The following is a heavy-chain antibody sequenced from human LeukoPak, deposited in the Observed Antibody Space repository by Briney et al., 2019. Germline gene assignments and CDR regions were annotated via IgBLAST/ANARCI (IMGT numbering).Heavy chain of an antibody. V-gene: IGHV4-34*01. CDR3: ARDPRDMGSGSYYSGY. CDR2: INHSGST. D-gene: IGHD1-26*01. CDR1: GGSFSGYY. J-gene: IGHJ4*02. Sequence: PSGTLSLTCAVYGGSFSGYYWSWIRQPPGKGLEWIGEINHSGSTNYNPSLKSRVTISVDTSKNQFSLKLSSVTAADTAVYYCARDPRDMGSGSYYSGYWGQGTLVTVSS.